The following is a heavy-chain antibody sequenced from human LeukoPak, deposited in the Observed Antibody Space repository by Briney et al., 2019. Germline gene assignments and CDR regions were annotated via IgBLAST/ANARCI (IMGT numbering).Heavy chain of an antibody. D-gene: IGHD6-6*01. Sequence: HPGRSLRLSCAASGFTFSSHGMHWVRQAPGKGREWVAVIWYDGSNKYYADSVKGRFTISRDNSKNTLYLQMNSLRAEDPAVYYCAKDHPVPYYMDGWGKGTTVTVSS. J-gene: IGHJ6*03. CDR1: GFTFSSHG. V-gene: IGHV3-33*06. CDR3: AKDHPVPYYMDG. CDR2: IWYDGSNK.